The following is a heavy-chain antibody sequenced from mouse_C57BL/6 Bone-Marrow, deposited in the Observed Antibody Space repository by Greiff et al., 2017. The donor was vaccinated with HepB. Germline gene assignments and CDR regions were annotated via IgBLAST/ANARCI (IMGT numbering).Heavy chain of an antibody. CDR2: SRNKANDYTT. J-gene: IGHJ1*03. V-gene: IGHV7-1*01. Sequence: DVMLVESGGGLVQSGRSLRLSCATSGFTFSDFYMEWVRQAPGKGLEWIAASRNKANDYTTEYSASVKGRFIVSRDTSQSILYLQMNALRAEDTAIYYCARDGGTTGPWWYFDVWGTGTTVTVSS. CDR1: GFTFSDFY. D-gene: IGHD4-1*02. CDR3: ARDGGTTGPWWYFDV.